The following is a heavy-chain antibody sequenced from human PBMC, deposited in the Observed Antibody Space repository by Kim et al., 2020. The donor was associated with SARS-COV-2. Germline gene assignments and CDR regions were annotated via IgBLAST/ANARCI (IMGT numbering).Heavy chain of an antibody. V-gene: IGHV4-59*13. D-gene: IGHD4-17*01. J-gene: IGHJ4*02. CDR1: GGSISSYY. CDR3: ARLEYGDRTNHFDY. Sequence: SETLSLTCTVSGGSISSYYWSWIRQPPGKGLEWIGYIYYSGSTNYNPSLKSRVTISVDTSKNQFSLKLSSVTAADTAVYYCARLEYGDRTNHFDYWGQGTLVTVSS. CDR2: IYYSGST.